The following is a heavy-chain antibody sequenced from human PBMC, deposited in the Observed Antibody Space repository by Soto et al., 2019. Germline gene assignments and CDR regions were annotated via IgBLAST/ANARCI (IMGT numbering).Heavy chain of an antibody. CDR3: ARGGSLNWYFDL. D-gene: IGHD1-26*01. J-gene: IGHJ2*01. CDR2: INSDGSST. CDR1: GFTFSSYW. Sequence: EVQLVESGGGLVQPGGSLRLTCAASGFTFSSYWMHWVRQAPGKGLVWVSRINSDGSSTSYADSVKGRFTISRDNAKNTLYLQMNSLRAEDTAVYYCARGGSLNWYFDLWGRGTLVTVSS. V-gene: IGHV3-74*01.